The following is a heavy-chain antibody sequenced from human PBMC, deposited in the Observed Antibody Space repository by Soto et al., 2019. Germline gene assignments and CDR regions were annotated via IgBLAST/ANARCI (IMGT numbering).Heavy chain of an antibody. Sequence: ASVKVSCKASGYTFIDYYMHWVRQSPGQGLEWMGWINPDTDDTHYAQKFQGRLIMTRDTSINTVYMELSRLTSDDTAVYYCARDYFDRSGLYGMDLWGQGTTVTVSS. CDR3: ARDYFDRSGLYGMDL. V-gene: IGHV1-2*02. D-gene: IGHD3-22*01. CDR2: INPDTDDT. CDR1: GYTFIDYY. J-gene: IGHJ6*02.